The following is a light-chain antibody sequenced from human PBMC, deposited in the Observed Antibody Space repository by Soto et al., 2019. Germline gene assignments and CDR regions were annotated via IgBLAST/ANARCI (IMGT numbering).Light chain of an antibody. V-gene: IGKV1-39*01. CDR3: QKRSSSPLT. J-gene: IGKJ1*01. Sequence: DIQMTQSPSSLSASVGDRVTITCRASQSISNYLNWYQQKPGKAPKLLIYGASSWQSGVPSRFSGSGSRTDVILTISSRQRENFATNASQKRSSSPLTFGQGTRVEIK. CDR1: QSISNY. CDR2: GAS.